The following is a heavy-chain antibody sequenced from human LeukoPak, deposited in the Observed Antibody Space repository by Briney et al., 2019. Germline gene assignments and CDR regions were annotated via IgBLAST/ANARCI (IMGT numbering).Heavy chain of an antibody. CDR3: ARSSDSSDLGY. D-gene: IGHD6-25*01. V-gene: IGHV3-33*08. J-gene: IGHJ4*02. Sequence: GGSLRLSCAASGFTFSSYWMHWVRQAQGKGLEWVAVIWSNGSQQHYADSVKGRFTISRDNSKNTLYLQMNSLRVDDTAVYYCARSSDSSDLGYWGQGTLVTVSS. CDR1: GFTFSSYW. CDR2: IWSNGSQQ.